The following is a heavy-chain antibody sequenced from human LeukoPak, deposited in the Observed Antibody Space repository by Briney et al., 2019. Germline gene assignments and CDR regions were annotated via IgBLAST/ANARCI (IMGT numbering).Heavy chain of an antibody. Sequence: SETLSLTCTVSGGSISSSSYYWGWIRQPPGKGLEWIGSIYYSGSTYYNPSLKSRVTISVDTSKNQSSLKLSSVTAADTAVYYCARYVSGSYYPYFDYWGQGTLVTVSS. CDR2: IYYSGST. CDR3: ARYVSGSYYPYFDY. CDR1: GGSISSSSYY. D-gene: IGHD1-26*01. V-gene: IGHV4-39*01. J-gene: IGHJ4*02.